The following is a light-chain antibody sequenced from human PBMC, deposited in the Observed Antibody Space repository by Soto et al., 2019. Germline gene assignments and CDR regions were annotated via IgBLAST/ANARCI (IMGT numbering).Light chain of an antibody. Sequence: QSVLTQPASVSASPGQSIAISCTGTSSDVGSHDLVSWYQQLSGKVPKLIIYDVSSRPSGVSNRFSGSKSGNTASLTISGLQAEDEADYYCSSFTSTTTDVFGTGTKVTVL. CDR2: DVS. J-gene: IGLJ1*01. CDR3: SSFTSTTTDV. CDR1: SSDVGSHDL. V-gene: IGLV2-14*02.